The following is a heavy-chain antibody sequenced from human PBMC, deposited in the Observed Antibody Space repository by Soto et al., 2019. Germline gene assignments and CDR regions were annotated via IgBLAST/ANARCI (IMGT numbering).Heavy chain of an antibody. V-gene: IGHV1-46*01. CDR1: GYTFTSYY. D-gene: IGHD3-3*01. CDR2: INPSGGST. CDR3: ARGGRSIFGVVIDIYGMDV. J-gene: IGHJ6*02. Sequence: RASVKVSCKASGYTFTSYYMHWVRQAPGQGLEWMGIINPSGGSTSYAQKFQGRVTMTRDTSTSTVYMELSSLRSEDTAVYYCARGGRSIFGVVIDIYGMDVWGQGTTVTVSS.